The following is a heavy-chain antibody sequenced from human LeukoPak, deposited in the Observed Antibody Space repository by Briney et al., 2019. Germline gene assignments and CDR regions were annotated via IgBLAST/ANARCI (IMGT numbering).Heavy chain of an antibody. Sequence: GGSLRLSCAASGLKFSNYWLTWVRQAPGKGLEWVSSISSSSSYIHYADSVKGRFTISRDNAKNSLYLQMNSLRAEDTAVYYCARDLLWFGESPDAFDIWGQGTMVTVSS. CDR3: ARDLLWFGESPDAFDI. D-gene: IGHD3-10*01. J-gene: IGHJ3*02. V-gene: IGHV3-21*01. CDR1: GLKFSNYW. CDR2: ISSSSSYI.